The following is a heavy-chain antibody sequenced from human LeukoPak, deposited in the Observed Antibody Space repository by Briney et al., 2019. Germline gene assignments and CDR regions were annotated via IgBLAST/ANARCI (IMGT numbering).Heavy chain of an antibody. V-gene: IGHV1-2*02. Sequence: ASVKVSCKASGYTFTGYYMHWARRAPGQGLEWMGWINPNSGGTNYAQKFQGRVTMTRDTSISTAYMELRSLRSDDTAVYYCARDKKDHYDFHDYWGQGTLVTVSS. J-gene: IGHJ4*02. CDR3: ARDKKDHYDFHDY. CDR1: GYTFTGYY. D-gene: IGHD3-3*01. CDR2: INPNSGGT.